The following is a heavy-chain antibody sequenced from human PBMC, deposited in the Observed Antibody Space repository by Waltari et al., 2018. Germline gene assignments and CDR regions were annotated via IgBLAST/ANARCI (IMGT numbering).Heavy chain of an antibody. D-gene: IGHD1-26*01. CDR2: IRSKAYGGTT. V-gene: IGHV3-49*04. CDR3: TRVGGYSGSYYGAFDI. J-gene: IGHJ3*02. CDR1: GFTFGDYA. Sequence: EVQLVESGGGLVQPGRSLRLSCTASGFTFGDYAMSWVRQAPGKGLEWVGFIRSKAYGGTTEYAASVKGRFTISRDDSKSIAYLQMNSLKTEDTAVYYCTRVGGYSGSYYGAFDIWGQGTMVTVSS.